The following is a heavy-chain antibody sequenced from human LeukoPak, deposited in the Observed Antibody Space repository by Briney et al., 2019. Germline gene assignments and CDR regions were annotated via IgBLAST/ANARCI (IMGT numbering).Heavy chain of an antibody. CDR2: IYSGGST. V-gene: IGHV3-66*01. D-gene: IGHD4-17*01. CDR1: GFTVSSNY. CDR3: ARDRNKMTTVTTWAEGGMDV. J-gene: IGHJ6*02. Sequence: GGSLRLSCAASGFTVSSNYMSWVRQAPGKGLEWVSVIYSGGSTYYADSVKGRFTISRDNSKNTLYLQMNSLRAEDTAVYYCARDRNKMTTVTTWAEGGMDVWGQGTTVTVSS.